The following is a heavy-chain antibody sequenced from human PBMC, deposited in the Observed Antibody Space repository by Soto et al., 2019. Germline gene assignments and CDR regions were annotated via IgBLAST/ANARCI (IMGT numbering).Heavy chain of an antibody. D-gene: IGHD3-10*01. CDR2: IYYSGST. Sequence: PSETLSLTCTVSGGSISSYYWSWILQPPGKGLEWIGYIYYSGSTNYNPSLKSRVTISVDTSKNQFSLKLSSVTAADTAVYYCARQRGWFGEAQTNYGMDVWGQGTTVTVSS. CDR3: ARQRGWFGEAQTNYGMDV. CDR1: GGSISSYY. J-gene: IGHJ6*02. V-gene: IGHV4-59*01.